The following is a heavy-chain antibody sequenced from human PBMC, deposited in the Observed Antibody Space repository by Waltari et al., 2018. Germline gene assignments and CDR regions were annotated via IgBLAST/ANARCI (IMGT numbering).Heavy chain of an antibody. CDR1: RSTFRSYA. D-gene: IGHD3-3*01. J-gene: IGHJ3*02. V-gene: IGHV1-69*01. Sequence: QVQLVQSGAEVKTPGSSVKVSCKASRSTFRSYATSWVRQDTGQGLEVMGGIIPIFGTANYAQKFQGRVTITADESTSTAYMELSSLRSEDTAVYYCARGGNTYYDFWSGYFQIWGQGTMVTVSS. CDR2: IIPIFGTA. CDR3: ARGGNTYYDFWSGYFQI.